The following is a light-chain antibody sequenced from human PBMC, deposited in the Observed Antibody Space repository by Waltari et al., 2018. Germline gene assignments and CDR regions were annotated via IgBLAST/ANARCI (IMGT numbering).Light chain of an antibody. CDR3: QQYNNWPPFT. CDR1: QSVSSN. V-gene: IGKV3-15*01. CDR2: GTS. J-gene: IGKJ3*01. Sequence: EIVRTQSPATLSVSPGERATLPCRASQSVSSNLAWYQQKPGQAPRLLIYGTSTRATGIPARFSGSGSGTEFTLTISSLQSEDFAVYYCQQYNNWPPFTFGPGTKVDIK.